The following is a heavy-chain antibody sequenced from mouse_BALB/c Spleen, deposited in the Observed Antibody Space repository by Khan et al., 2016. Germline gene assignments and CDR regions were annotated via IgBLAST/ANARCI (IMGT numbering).Heavy chain of an antibody. CDR2: IYPEDGDT. CDR1: GYTFTNYW. V-gene: IGHV1-87*01. Sequence: VQLQESGAELARPGASVKLSCKASGYTFTNYWMQWVKQRPGQGLEWIGAIYPEDGDTRYTQKFKAKATLTADESSSTAYMKLSSLASEDSAVYDCARSKIRGYFDYWGQGTTLTVSA. CDR3: ARSKIRGYFDY. D-gene: IGHD2-4*01. J-gene: IGHJ2*01.